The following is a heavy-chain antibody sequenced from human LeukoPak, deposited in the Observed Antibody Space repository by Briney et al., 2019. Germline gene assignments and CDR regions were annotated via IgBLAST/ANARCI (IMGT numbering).Heavy chain of an antibody. CDR2: IYAAGST. CDR1: GGSISSYY. V-gene: IGHV4-4*07. Sequence: SETLSLTCTVSGGSISSYYWSWIRQPAGKGLEWIGRIYAAGSTTYNPSLKSRVTISVDTSKNQFSLKLSSVTAADTAVYYCARTASSSWYDFDYWGQGTLVTVSS. D-gene: IGHD6-13*01. CDR3: ARTASSSWYDFDY. J-gene: IGHJ4*02.